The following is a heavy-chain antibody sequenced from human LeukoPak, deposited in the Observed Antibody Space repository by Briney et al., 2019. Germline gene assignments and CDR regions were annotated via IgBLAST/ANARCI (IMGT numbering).Heavy chain of an antibody. CDR3: TRDIFSGYCSSSYCSNWFGP. CDR1: GGSISSGGYY. CDR2: IYHSGST. D-gene: IGHD2-2*01. J-gene: IGHJ5*02. V-gene: IGHV4-30-2*01. Sequence: SETLSLTCTVSGGSISSGGYYWSWIRQPPGKGLEWIGYIYHSGSTYYNPSLKSRVTISVDKSKNQFSLRLNSVTAADTAVYYCTRDIFSGYCSSSYCSNWFGPWGQGTLVTVST.